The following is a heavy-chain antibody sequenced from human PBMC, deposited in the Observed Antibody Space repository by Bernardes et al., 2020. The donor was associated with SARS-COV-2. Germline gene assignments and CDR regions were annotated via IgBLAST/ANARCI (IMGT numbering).Heavy chain of an antibody. D-gene: IGHD2-2*02. V-gene: IGHV3-11*04. CDR1: VGSFSGYY. CDR3: ARGHCSGSTCYTDQYNYGMDV. J-gene: IGHJ6*02. Sequence: LSRTCAVYVGSFSGYYWSWVRPPPGKGLEWIIYISSSSSTIYNADSVKGRFTVSRDNAKNSLYLQMNSLRAEDTAVYYCARGHCSGSTCYTDQYNYGMDVWGQGTTVTVSS. CDR2: ISSSSSTI.